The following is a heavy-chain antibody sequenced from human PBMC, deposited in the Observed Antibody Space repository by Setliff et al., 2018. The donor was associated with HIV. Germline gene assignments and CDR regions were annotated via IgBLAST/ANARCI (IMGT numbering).Heavy chain of an antibody. D-gene: IGHD3-16*02. V-gene: IGHV4-38-2*02. CDR2: IYHSGST. CDR3: ARDYYDYVWGSYRLFDY. J-gene: IGHJ4*02. CDR1: GYSISSGYY. Sequence: ETLSLTCAVSGYSISSGYYWGWIRQPPGKGLEWIGSIYHSGSTYYNPSLKSRVTISVDTSKNQFSLKLSSVTAADTAVYYCARDYYDYVWGSYRLFDYWGQGTLVTVSS.